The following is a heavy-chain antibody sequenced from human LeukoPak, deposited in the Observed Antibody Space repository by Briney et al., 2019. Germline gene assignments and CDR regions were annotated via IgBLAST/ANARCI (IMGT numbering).Heavy chain of an antibody. Sequence: GGSLRLSCAASGFTLSNAWMSWVRQAPGKGLEWVGRIKSKTDGGTTDYAAPVKGRFTISRDDSKNTLYLQMNSLKTEDTAVYYCTTVTSQWLVCYFDYWGQGTLVTVSS. CDR3: TTVTSQWLVCYFDY. CDR2: IKSKTDGGTT. V-gene: IGHV3-15*01. CDR1: GFTLSNAW. D-gene: IGHD6-19*01. J-gene: IGHJ4*02.